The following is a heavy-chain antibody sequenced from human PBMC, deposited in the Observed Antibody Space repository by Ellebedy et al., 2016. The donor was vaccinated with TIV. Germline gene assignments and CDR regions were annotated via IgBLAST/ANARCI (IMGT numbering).Heavy chain of an antibody. CDR1: GFTFSNYV. V-gene: IGHV3-23*01. CDR2: ISRTDDST. CDR3: ASDPYCNGTICHRANYY. D-gene: IGHD2/OR15-2a*01. Sequence: GGSLRLSXTASGFTFSNYVMSWVRQAPGKGLKWVSGISRTDDSTYYADSVKGRFTISRDDPKSTLYLQMNNLRAEDTAVYYCASDPYCNGTICHRANYYWGQGALVTVSS. J-gene: IGHJ4*02.